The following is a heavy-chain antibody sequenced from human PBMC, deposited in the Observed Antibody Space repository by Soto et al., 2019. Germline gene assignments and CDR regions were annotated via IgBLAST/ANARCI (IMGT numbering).Heavy chain of an antibody. CDR2: IKSKTNNYAT. J-gene: IGHJ5*02. V-gene: IGHV3-73*01. D-gene: IGHD4-17*01. CDR3: ICRADYGAHLWFDP. Sequence: DVQLVESGGGLVQPGGSLKLSCAASGFTFSGSDIHWVRQASGKGLEWVGRIKSKTNNYATAYAASVKGRFTVSRDDSENTGYLPMSSLQTEDTAMYYCICRADYGAHLWFDPWGQGTLVTVSS. CDR1: GFTFSGSD.